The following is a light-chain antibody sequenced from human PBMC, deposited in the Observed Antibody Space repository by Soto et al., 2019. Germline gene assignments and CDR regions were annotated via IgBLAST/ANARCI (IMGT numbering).Light chain of an antibody. Sequence: QSVLTQPPSASGTPGQRVTISGSGTDSNVGSNLVYWYQQLTGTAPKLLIYRDTQRPSGVPDRFSGSKSGTSASLAISGLRSEDEADYYCVAGDEYVNGPFYVFGTGTKLTVL. CDR3: VAGDEYVNGPFYV. V-gene: IGLV1-47*01. CDR1: DSNVGSNL. CDR2: RDT. J-gene: IGLJ1*01.